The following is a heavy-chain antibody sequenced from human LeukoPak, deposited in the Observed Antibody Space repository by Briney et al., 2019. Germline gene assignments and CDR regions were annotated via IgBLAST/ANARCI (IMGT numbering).Heavy chain of an antibody. V-gene: IGHV1-18*01. J-gene: IGHJ6*03. CDR1: GYTFTSYG. CDR2: ISAHNGNA. CDR3: ARGYSSGWSYYYYYYMDV. D-gene: IGHD6-19*01. Sequence: ASVKVSCKASGYTFTSYGISWVRQAPGQGLEWMGWISAHNGNANYAQKLQGRVTMTTDTSTSTAYMELRSLRSDDTAVYYCARGYSSGWSYYYYYYMDVWGKGTTVTVSS.